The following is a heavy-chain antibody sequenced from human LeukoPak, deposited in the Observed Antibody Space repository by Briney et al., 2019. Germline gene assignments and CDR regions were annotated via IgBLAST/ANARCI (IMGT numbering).Heavy chain of an antibody. CDR3: AKQTWGYSYGF. CDR2: ISYDGSNK. Sequence: GRSLRLSCAASGFTFSNYGMHWVRQAPGKGLEWVAVISYDGSNKYYADSVKGRFTISRDNSKNTLYLQMNSLRAEDTAVYYCAKQTWGYSYGFWGQGTLVTVSS. J-gene: IGHJ4*02. CDR1: GFTFSNYG. V-gene: IGHV3-30*18. D-gene: IGHD5-18*01.